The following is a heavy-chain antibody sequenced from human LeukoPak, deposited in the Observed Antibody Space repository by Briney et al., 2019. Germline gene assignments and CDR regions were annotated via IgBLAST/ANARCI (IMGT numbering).Heavy chain of an antibody. CDR3: ARDGPRSVSGTSYFDY. D-gene: IGHD6-25*01. CDR2: ISSSGSTT. J-gene: IGHJ4*02. CDR1: GFTFSSYE. Sequence: GGSLRLSCAASGFTFSSYEMNWVRQAPGRGLEWVSYISSSGSTTYYADSVKGRFTISRDNAKNSLYLQMNSLRAEDTAVYYCARDGPRSVSGTSYFDYWGQGTLVTVSS. V-gene: IGHV3-48*03.